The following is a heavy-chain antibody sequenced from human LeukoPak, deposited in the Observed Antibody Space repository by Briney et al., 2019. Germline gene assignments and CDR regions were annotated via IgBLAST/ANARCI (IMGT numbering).Heavy chain of an antibody. D-gene: IGHD4-23*01. V-gene: IGHV3-53*01. J-gene: IGHJ3*02. CDR3: AREYGGGPYLAFDM. Sequence: GGSLRLSCAASGFTVGSNYMCWVRQAPGKGLEWVSVVYSGGNTYYADSVKGRFTISRDDSKNTLFLQMNSLRAEDTAVYYCAREYGGGPYLAFDMGGRGKMVTVS. CDR2: VYSGGNT. CDR1: GFTVGSNY.